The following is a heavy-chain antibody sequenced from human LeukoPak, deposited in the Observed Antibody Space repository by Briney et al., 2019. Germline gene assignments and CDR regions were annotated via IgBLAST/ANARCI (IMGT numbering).Heavy chain of an antibody. Sequence: PGGSLRLSCAASGFTFSSYSMNWVRQAPGKGLEWVSYISSSGSTIYYADSVKGRFTISRDNAKNSLYLQMNSLRAEDTAVYYCARVRRHCSSTSCHAFDYWGQGTLVTVSS. CDR3: ARVRRHCSSTSCHAFDY. CDR2: ISSSGSTI. D-gene: IGHD2-2*01. J-gene: IGHJ4*02. CDR1: GFTFSSYS. V-gene: IGHV3-48*04.